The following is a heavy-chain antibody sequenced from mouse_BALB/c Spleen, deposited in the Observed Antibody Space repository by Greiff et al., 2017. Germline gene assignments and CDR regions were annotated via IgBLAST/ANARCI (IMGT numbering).Heavy chain of an antibody. CDR2: IYPGDGDT. Sequence: QVHVKQSGAELARPGASVKLSCKASGYTFTSYWMQWVKQRPGQGPEWIGAIYPGDGDTRYTQKFKGKATLTADKSSSTAYMQLSSLASEDSAVYYCARLGTTVVAFDYWGQGTTLTVSS. CDR1: GYTFTSYW. CDR3: ARLGTTVVAFDY. J-gene: IGHJ2*01. D-gene: IGHD1-1*01. V-gene: IGHV1-87*01.